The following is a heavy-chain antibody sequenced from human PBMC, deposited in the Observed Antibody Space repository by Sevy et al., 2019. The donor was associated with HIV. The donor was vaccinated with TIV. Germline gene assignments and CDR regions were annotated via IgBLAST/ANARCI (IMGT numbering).Heavy chain of an antibody. CDR1: GSIFSDYW. CDR2: IYPDDSDT. CDR3: AGGLSITGWKY. D-gene: IGHD6-19*01. Sequence: GESLKISCKGSGSIFSDYWIAWVRQMPGKGLEWIGIIYPDDSDTRYSSSFQGQVFISADKSINTAYLQWSSLKASDSAMYYCAGGLSITGWKYWGQGTLVTVSS. J-gene: IGHJ4*02. V-gene: IGHV5-51*01.